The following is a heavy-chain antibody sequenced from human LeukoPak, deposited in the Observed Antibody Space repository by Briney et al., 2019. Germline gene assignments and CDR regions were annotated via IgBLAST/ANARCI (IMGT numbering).Heavy chain of an antibody. CDR2: ISSSGDRTL. Sequence: GGSLRLSCAASGFTFSSYEMIWVRQAPGQGLEWLAYISSSGDRTLYCSASMRGRFTVSRDNAKNSLYLQMNSLRAEDTAVYYCVRDVSRRIGMDVWGQGTTVTVSS. D-gene: IGHD2-15*01. V-gene: IGHV3-48*03. J-gene: IGHJ6*02. CDR3: VRDVSRRIGMDV. CDR1: GFTFSSYE.